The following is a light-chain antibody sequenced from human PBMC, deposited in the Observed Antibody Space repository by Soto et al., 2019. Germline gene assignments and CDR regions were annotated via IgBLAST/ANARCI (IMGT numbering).Light chain of an antibody. CDR3: AAWDDGLKGWL. CDR1: SSNIGSHI. CDR2: TNN. J-gene: IGLJ3*02. Sequence: QSALTQPPSASGTPGQRVTISCSGSSSNIGSHIVNWYQQLPGTAPKLLIHTNNQRPSGVPDRISGSRSGTSASLAISGLQFEDEADYYCAAWDDGLKGWLFGGGTKLTVL. V-gene: IGLV1-44*01.